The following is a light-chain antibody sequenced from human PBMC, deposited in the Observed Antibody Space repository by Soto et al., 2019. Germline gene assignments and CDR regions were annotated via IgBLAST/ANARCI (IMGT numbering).Light chain of an antibody. J-gene: IGKJ3*01. V-gene: IGKV1-5*03. CDR3: QRYDTYSGT. Sequence: DIQMTQSPSTLSASVGDRVTITCRASQSIDTWLAWYQQKPGKAPKLLIYRASSLESGVPSRFSGSESGTEFTLTISSLQPDDFSTYYCQRYDTYSGTFGPGTKVDIK. CDR1: QSIDTW. CDR2: RAS.